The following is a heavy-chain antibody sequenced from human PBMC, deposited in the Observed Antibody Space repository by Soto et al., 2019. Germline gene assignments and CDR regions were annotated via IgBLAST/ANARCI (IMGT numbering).Heavy chain of an antibody. D-gene: IGHD1-26*01. J-gene: IGHJ4*02. CDR2: IKEDGSET. CDR1: GFTFSDFW. V-gene: IGHV3-7*05. CDR3: ARGGSDCSDS. Sequence: EVQLVESGGNLVQPGGSLRLSCAASGFTFSDFWMSWVRRAPGRGLEWVANIKEDGSETYYVDSVEGRFTISRDNATKSLYLQMNSLRAEDTAIYYCARGGSDCSDSWGQGALVTVSS.